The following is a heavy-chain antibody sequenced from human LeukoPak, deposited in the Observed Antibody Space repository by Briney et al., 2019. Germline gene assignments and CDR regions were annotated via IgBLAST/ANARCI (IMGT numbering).Heavy chain of an antibody. CDR2: IKQDGSEK. CDR3: AREGYGPYDAFDI. J-gene: IGHJ3*02. D-gene: IGHD5-12*01. V-gene: IGHV3-7*05. CDR1: GFTFSSYR. Sequence: PGGSLRLSCAASGFTFSSYRMSWVRQAPGKGLEWVANIKQDGSEKHYVDSVKGRFTISRDNAKNSLYLQMNSLRAEDTAVYYCAREGYGPYDAFDIWGQGTMVTVSS.